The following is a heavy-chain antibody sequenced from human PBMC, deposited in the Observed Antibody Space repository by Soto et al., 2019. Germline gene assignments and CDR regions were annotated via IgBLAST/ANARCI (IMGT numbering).Heavy chain of an antibody. CDR3: ARVAAGGGAVAGNFDY. D-gene: IGHD6-19*01. Sequence: SETLSLTCTVSGGSISSGDYYWSWIRQPPGKGLEWIGYIYYSGSTYYNPSLKSRVTISVDTSKNQFSLKLSSVTAADTAVYYCARVAAGGGAVAGNFDYWGQGTRVTVAS. CDR1: GGSISSGDYY. J-gene: IGHJ4*02. V-gene: IGHV4-30-4*01. CDR2: IYYSGST.